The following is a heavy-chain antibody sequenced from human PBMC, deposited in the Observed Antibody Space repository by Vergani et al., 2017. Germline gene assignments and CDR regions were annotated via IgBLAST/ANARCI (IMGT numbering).Heavy chain of an antibody. J-gene: IGHJ6*02. CDR1: GFTSSSYS. CDR3: ASDRYYLGSGSYPYFYYYGLDV. Sequence: EVQLVESGGGLVKRGGSLRLSCAASGFTSSSYSMNWVRQAPGKGLEWVSSISSTSSYIHYSDSLKGRFTISRDNAKSSLYLQMNSLRAEATGVYYCASDRYYLGSGSYPYFYYYGLDVWGQGTAVTVSS. D-gene: IGHD3-10*01. V-gene: IGHV3-21*01. CDR2: ISSTSSYI.